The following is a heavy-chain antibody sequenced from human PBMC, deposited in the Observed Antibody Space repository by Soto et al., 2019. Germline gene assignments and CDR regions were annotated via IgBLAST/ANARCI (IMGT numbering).Heavy chain of an antibody. CDR3: ARAYDTSGYPYFDY. CDR2: IWFDGSNK. J-gene: IGHJ4*02. V-gene: IGHV3-33*01. CDR1: GFTLSRCG. Sequence: GGSLRLSCAASGFTLSRCGMHWVRQAPGKGLEWVAVIWFDGSNKNYADSVKGRFTVPKDNSKNTLYLQMDGLGAEDTAVYYCARAYDTSGYPYFDYWGQGTLVTGSS. D-gene: IGHD3-22*01.